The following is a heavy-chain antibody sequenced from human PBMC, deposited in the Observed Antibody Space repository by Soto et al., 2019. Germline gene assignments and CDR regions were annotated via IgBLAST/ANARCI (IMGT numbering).Heavy chain of an antibody. Sequence: GASVKVSCKASGYTFTKFHIHWVRQAPGQGLEWMGMIDPSGGVTRDAQRFQGRITMTSDTSTSSVYMELRGLTSEDTAVYYCARDYGGPIWFGELSSWAGTDYWGQGTLVTVSS. CDR3: ARDYGGPIWFGELSSWAGTDY. D-gene: IGHD3-10*01. V-gene: IGHV1-46*01. CDR2: IDPSGGVT. CDR1: GYTFTKFH. J-gene: IGHJ4*02.